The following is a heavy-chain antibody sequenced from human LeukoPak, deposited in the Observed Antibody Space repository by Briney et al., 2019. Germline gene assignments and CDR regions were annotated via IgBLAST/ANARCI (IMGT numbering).Heavy chain of an antibody. CDR2: INRSGSYI. J-gene: IGHJ4*02. V-gene: IGHV3-21*01. Sequence: KPGRSLRLSCAASGFTFSTYSMNWVRQAPGKGLEWVSSINRSGSYIFYADSVKGRFTISRDNTKNSLYLQMNSLRAEDTAVYYCARDPGIQLWSYYFDYWGPGTLVTVSS. CDR3: ARDPGIQLWSYYFDY. D-gene: IGHD5-18*01. CDR1: GFTFSTYS.